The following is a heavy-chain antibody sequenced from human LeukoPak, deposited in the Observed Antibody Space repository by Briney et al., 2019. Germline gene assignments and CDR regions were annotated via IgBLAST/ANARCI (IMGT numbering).Heavy chain of an antibody. V-gene: IGHV4-30-4*07. Sequence: PSETLSLTCVVSGDSISSGGYSWSWIRQTPGKGLEWIAYIHDSGSTHNNPSLKSRLSISIDTSKNQFSLKLNSVSAADTAVYYCARVVAAAGNNWFDPWGQGTLVTVSS. J-gene: IGHJ5*02. CDR1: GDSISSGGYS. CDR2: IHDSGST. D-gene: IGHD6-13*01. CDR3: ARVVAAAGNNWFDP.